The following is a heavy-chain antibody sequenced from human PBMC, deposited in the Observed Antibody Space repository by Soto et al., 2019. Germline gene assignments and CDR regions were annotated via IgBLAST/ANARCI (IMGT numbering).Heavy chain of an antibody. CDR1: GFTFSSYA. V-gene: IGHV3-30-3*01. CDR3: ARDQHGIVLAGKSLDV. CDR2: ISDDGNNT. D-gene: IGHD6-19*01. J-gene: IGHJ6*02. Sequence: GGSLRLSCAASGFTFSSYAMHWVRQAPGKGLEWVAVISDDGNNTYHADPGWGRFTISRDNSKNSLYIQMNSLRVEDTAVYYCARDQHGIVLAGKSLDVWGQGTTVTVSS.